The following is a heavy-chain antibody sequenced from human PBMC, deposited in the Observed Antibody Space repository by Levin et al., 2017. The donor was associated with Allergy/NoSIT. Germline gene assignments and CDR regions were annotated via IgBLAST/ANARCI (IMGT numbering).Heavy chain of an antibody. D-gene: IGHD3-10*01. J-gene: IGHJ4*02. CDR2: IDPSDSYT. Sequence: ASVKVSCKGSGYSFTSYWISWVRQMPGKGLEWMGRIDPSDSYTNYSPSFQGHVTISADKSISTAYLQWSSLKASDSAMYYCARLDYYGSGSYLDYWGQGTLVTVSS. CDR3: ARLDYYGSGSYLDY. V-gene: IGHV5-10-1*01. CDR1: GYSFTSYW.